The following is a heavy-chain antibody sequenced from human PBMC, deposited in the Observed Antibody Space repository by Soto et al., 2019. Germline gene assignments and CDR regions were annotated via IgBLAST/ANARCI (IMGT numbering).Heavy chain of an antibody. CDR3: ARHPGYYDILTGYTTYYFDY. J-gene: IGHJ4*02. V-gene: IGHV4-39*01. D-gene: IGHD3-9*01. CDR2: IYYSGST. Sequence: SCASICFSNKYWALISQPPGKGLEWIGSIYYSGSTYYNPSLKSRVTISVDTSKNQFSLKLSSVTAADTAVYYCARHPGYYDILTGYTTYYFDYWGQGILVTVS. CDR1: CASICFSNKY.